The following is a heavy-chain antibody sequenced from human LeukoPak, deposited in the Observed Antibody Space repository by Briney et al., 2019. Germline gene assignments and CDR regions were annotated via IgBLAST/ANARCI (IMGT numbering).Heavy chain of an antibody. CDR1: GYTFSRYY. CDR3: ARWGASGLALIYYYGMDV. V-gene: IGHV1-46*01. CDR2: INPSGGST. D-gene: IGHD3/OR15-3a*01. J-gene: IGHJ6*02. Sequence: ASAKVSCKASGYTFSRYYMHWVRQAPGQGLEWMGIINPSGGSTSYAQKFQGRVTMTRDTSTRIVYMELSSLRSGDTAVYYCARWGASGLALIYYYGMDVWGQGTTVTVSS.